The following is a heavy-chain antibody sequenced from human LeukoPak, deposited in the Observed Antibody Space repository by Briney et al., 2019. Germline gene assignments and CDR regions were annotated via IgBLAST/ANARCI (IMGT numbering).Heavy chain of an antibody. CDR1: GGSISSYY. V-gene: IGHV4-4*07. Sequence: NTSETLSLTCTVSGGSISSYYWSWIRQPAGKGLEWIGRIYTSGSTNYNPSLKSRVTMSVDTSKNQFSLKLSSVTAADTAVYYCARETPNIAAAGFDYWGQGTLATVSS. CDR3: ARETPNIAAAGFDY. CDR2: IYTSGST. J-gene: IGHJ4*02. D-gene: IGHD6-13*01.